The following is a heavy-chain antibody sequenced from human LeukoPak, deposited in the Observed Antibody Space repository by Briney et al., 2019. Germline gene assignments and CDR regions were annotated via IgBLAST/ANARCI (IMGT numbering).Heavy chain of an antibody. D-gene: IGHD3-22*01. CDR3: ARDLPPYDSSGLGGAFDI. V-gene: IGHV4-59*01. Sequence: PSETLSLTCIVSGGSISSYFWSWIRQPPGKGREWIGYIYYSGSTNYNPSLKSRVTISVETSKNPFSLKLSSVTAADTAVYYCARDLPPYDSSGLGGAFDIWGQGTMVTVSS. J-gene: IGHJ3*02. CDR2: IYYSGST. CDR1: GGSISSYF.